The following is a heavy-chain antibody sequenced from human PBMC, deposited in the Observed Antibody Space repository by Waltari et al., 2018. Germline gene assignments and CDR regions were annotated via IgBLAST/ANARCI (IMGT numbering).Heavy chain of an antibody. J-gene: IGHJ2*01. CDR3: ARPGIAVASTDWYFDL. D-gene: IGHD6-19*01. V-gene: IGHV1-69*05. CDR2: SIPIFGTA. CDR1: GGTFSSYA. Sequence: QVQLVQSGAEVKKPGSSVKVSCKASGGTFSSYAISWVRQAPGQGLEWMGGSIPIFGTANYAQKFQGRVTITTDESTSTAYMELSSLRSEDTAVYYCARPGIAVASTDWYFDLWGRGTLVTVSS.